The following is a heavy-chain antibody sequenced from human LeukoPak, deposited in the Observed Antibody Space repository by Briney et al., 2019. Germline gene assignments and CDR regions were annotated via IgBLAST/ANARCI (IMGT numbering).Heavy chain of an antibody. CDR2: IIPIFGTA. CDR3: ASNYYDSSGSFDY. Sequence: SVKVSCKASGGTFSSYAISWVRQAPGQGLEWMGGIIPIFGTANYAQKFQGRVTITADKSTSTAYMELSSLRSEDTAVYYCASNYYDSSGSFDYWGQGTLVTVSS. J-gene: IGHJ4*02. D-gene: IGHD3-22*01. V-gene: IGHV1-69*06. CDR1: GGTFSSYA.